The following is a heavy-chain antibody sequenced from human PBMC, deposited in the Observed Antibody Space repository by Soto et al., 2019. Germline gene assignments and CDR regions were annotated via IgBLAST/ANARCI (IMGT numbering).Heavy chain of an antibody. Sequence: ASVKVSCKASGYTFTSYGISWVRQAPGQGLEWMGRIIPILGIANYAQKFQGRVTITADKSTSTAYMELSSLRSEDTAVYYCARAGIAAAGPLDYWGQGTLVTVSS. V-gene: IGHV1-69*04. CDR1: GYTFTSYG. CDR3: ARAGIAAAGPLDY. J-gene: IGHJ4*02. D-gene: IGHD6-13*01. CDR2: IIPILGIA.